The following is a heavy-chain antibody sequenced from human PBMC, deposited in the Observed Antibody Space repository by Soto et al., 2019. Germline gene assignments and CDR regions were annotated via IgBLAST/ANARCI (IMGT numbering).Heavy chain of an antibody. Sequence: SSETLSLTCTVSGGSISSYDWSWIRQPPGKGLEWIGYIYHSGSTYYNPSLKSRVTISVDRSKNQFSLKLSSVTAADTAVYYRARVQSLDYFDYWGQGTLVTVSS. CDR2: IYHSGST. J-gene: IGHJ4*02. V-gene: IGHV4-59*12. D-gene: IGHD3-10*01. CDR1: GGSISSYD. CDR3: ARVQSLDYFDY.